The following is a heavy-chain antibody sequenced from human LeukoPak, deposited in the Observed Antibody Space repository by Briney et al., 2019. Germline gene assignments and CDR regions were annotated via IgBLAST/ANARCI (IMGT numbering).Heavy chain of an antibody. Sequence: NPSETLSLTCAVYGGSFSGYYWSWIRQPPGKGLEWIGSIYYSGSTYYNPSLKSRVTISVDTSKNQFSLKLSSVTAADTAVYYCAGGDCSSTSCYWDNWFDPWGQGTLVTVSS. D-gene: IGHD2-2*01. CDR2: IYYSGST. V-gene: IGHV4-34*01. CDR1: GGSFSGYY. CDR3: AGGDCSSTSCYWDNWFDP. J-gene: IGHJ5*02.